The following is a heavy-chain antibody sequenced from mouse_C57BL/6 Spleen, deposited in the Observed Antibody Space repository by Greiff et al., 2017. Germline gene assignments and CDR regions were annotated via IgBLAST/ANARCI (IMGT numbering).Heavy chain of an antibody. J-gene: IGHJ2*01. D-gene: IGHD1-1*01. V-gene: IGHV5-4*01. CDR2: ISDGGSYT. CDR1: GFTFSSYA. CDR3: ARDLYYGSSYFYCFDY. Sequence: EVQLQESGGGLVKPGGSLKLSCAASGFTFSSYAMSWVRQTPEKRLEWVATISDGGSYTYYPDNVKGRFTISRDNAKNNLYLQMSHLKSEDTAMYYCARDLYYGSSYFYCFDYWGQGTTLTVSS.